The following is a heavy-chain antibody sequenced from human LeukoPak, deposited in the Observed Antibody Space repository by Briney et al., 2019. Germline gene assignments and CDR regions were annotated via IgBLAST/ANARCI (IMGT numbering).Heavy chain of an antibody. CDR3: ARGNIAAAGLDY. CDR1: GGSISSSSYY. Sequence: SETLSLTCTVSGGSISSSSYYWGWIRQPPGKGLEWIGSIYYSGSTYYNPSLKSRVTISVDTSKNQFSLKLSSVTAADTAVYYCARGNIAAAGLDYWGQGTLVTVSS. J-gene: IGHJ4*02. V-gene: IGHV4-39*07. CDR2: IYYSGST. D-gene: IGHD6-13*01.